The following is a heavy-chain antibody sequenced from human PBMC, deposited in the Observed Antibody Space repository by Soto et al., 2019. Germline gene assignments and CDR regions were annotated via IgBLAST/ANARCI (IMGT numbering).Heavy chain of an antibody. CDR2: IDWNSGSI. D-gene: IGHD3-3*01. CDR1: GLSIDNYA. Sequence: GGSLRLSCEASGLSIDNYAMHWVRQAPGKGLEWVSGIDWNSGSIGYADSAKGRFTISRDNAKKSLFLEMNSLRSEDTALYYCAKASKDFWSGYYKGWFDRWGQGTLVTVSS. J-gene: IGHJ5*02. CDR3: AKASKDFWSGYYKGWFDR. V-gene: IGHV3-9*01.